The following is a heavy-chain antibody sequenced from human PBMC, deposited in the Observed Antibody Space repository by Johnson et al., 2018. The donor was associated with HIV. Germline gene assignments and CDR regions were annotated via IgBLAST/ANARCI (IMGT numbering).Heavy chain of an antibody. V-gene: IGHV3-72*01. D-gene: IGHD2-21*02. CDR2: TRNKANSYTT. CDR3: TGGRDLRAFDI. CDR1: GFTFSDHY. J-gene: IGHJ3*02. Sequence: VQLVESGGGLVQPGGSLRLSCAASGFTFSDHYMDWVRQAPGTGLEWVGRTRNKANSYTTEYAESVKGRFTISRDDSKSITFLQMDSLKTEDTGMYYCTGGRDLRAFDIWGQGTMVTVSS.